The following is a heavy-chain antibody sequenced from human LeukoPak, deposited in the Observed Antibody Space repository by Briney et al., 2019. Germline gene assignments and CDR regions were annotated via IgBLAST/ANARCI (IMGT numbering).Heavy chain of an antibody. V-gene: IGHV1-18*01. CDR3: ARKGIAVAGPPHYYYYGMDV. J-gene: IGHJ6*02. Sequence: ASVTVSCTAPGYTFTSYGISWVRQAPGQGLEWMGWISAYNGNTNYAQKLQGRVTMTTDTSTSTAYMELRSLRSDDTAVYYCARKGIAVAGPPHYYYYGMDVWGQGTTVTVSS. CDR1: GYTFTSYG. CDR2: ISAYNGNT. D-gene: IGHD6-19*01.